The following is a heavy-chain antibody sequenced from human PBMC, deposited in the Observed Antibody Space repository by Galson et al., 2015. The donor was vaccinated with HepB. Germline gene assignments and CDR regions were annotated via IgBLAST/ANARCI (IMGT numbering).Heavy chain of an antibody. Sequence: QSGAEVKKPGESLKISCKGSGYNFTTYWIGWVRQMPGKGLEWMGVIHPGDSDTKYGPSSQGQVTISADNSTTTADRQWSSLKASDTAMYYCARAEAILYDYVWGSYRYPFYLDYWGQGALVTVSS. V-gene: IGHV5-51*01. D-gene: IGHD3-16*02. CDR1: GYNFTTYW. J-gene: IGHJ4*02. CDR2: IHPGDSDT. CDR3: ARAEAILYDYVWGSYRYPFYLDY.